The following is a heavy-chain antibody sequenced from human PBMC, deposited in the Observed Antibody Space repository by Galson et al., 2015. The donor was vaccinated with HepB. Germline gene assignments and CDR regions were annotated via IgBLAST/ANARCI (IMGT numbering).Heavy chain of an antibody. J-gene: IGHJ4*02. CDR2: ISNDGSNK. D-gene: IGHD3-10*01. V-gene: IGHV3-30*18. CDR1: GFIFSNYG. CDR3: AKDLRVEKLQVLDS. Sequence: SLRLSCAASGFIFSNYGMHWVRQAPGKGLEWVAVISNDGSNKYYGDSVKGRFTISRDNSKNTVSLQMNSLRVEDTAVYHCAKDLRVEKLQVLDSWGQGTLVTVSS.